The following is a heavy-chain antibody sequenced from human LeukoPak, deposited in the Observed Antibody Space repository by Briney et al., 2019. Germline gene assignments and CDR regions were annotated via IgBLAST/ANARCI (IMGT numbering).Heavy chain of an antibody. CDR3: ARVKRVVVVPAALTYYYGMDV. J-gene: IGHJ6*02. V-gene: IGHV4-34*01. Sequence: SETLSLTCAVYGGSFSGYYWSWIRQPPGKGPEWIGEINHSGSTNYNPSLKSRVTISVDTSKNQFSLKLSSVTAADTAVYYCARVKRVVVVPAALTYYYGMDVWGQGTTVTVSS. CDR2: INHSGST. D-gene: IGHD2-2*01. CDR1: GGSFSGYY.